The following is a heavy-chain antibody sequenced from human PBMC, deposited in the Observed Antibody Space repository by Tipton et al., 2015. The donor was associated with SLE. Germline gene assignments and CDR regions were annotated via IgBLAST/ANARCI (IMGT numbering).Heavy chain of an antibody. Sequence: TLSLTCTVSGVSISSSYWSWIRQSPAKGLEWIGDIYYSGSTKYNPSLQSRVTMSVDTSNSQFSLDLTSVAAADTAVYYCARGYVDSSGYSKPFDVWGQGTMVTVAS. CDR3: ARGYVDSSGYSKPFDV. CDR2: IYYSGST. D-gene: IGHD3-22*01. CDR1: GVSISSSY. J-gene: IGHJ3*01. V-gene: IGHV4-59*12.